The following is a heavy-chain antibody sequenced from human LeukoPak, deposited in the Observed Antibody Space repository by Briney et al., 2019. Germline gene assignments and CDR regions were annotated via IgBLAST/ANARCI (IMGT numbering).Heavy chain of an antibody. J-gene: IGHJ4*02. D-gene: IGHD3-10*01. CDR1: GDSISSSSHY. CDR3: ARVPTITFFDY. Sequence: PSETLSLTCTVSGDSISSSSHYWGWIRQPPGKGLEWIGTIYYSGSTFYNPSLKSRVTISVDTSKNQFSLKLTSVTAADTAVYYCARVPTITFFDYWGQGTLVTVSS. V-gene: IGHV4-39*07. CDR2: IYYSGST.